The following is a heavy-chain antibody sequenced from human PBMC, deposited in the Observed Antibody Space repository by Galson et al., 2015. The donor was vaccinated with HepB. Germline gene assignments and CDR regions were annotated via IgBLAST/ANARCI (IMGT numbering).Heavy chain of an antibody. V-gene: IGHV3-7*03. Sequence: SLRLSCAVSGFTYSNYWMSWVRQAPGRGLEWVANIKYDGSEKYYVRSAVGRFTVSRDNAQNSLYLHMSSLRAEDTAVYYCARGWDIEVTANFDYWGQGALVTVSS. D-gene: IGHD2-21*02. CDR3: ARGWDIEVTANFDY. CDR2: IKYDGSEK. CDR1: GFTYSNYW. J-gene: IGHJ4*02.